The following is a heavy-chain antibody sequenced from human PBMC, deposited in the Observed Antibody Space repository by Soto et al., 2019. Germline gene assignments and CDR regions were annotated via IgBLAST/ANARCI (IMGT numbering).Heavy chain of an antibody. CDR2: ISSRGNDK. V-gene: IGHV3-30*03. CDR3: ARDARSLDFWSSYSH. J-gene: IGHJ1*01. CDR1: AFTFNNFA. Sequence: PGGSLRLSCAASAFTFNNFAMHWVRQAPGKGLEGVAVISSRGNDKYHADSVKGRFTISRDTSTNTVYLQMNGLRGEDTAVYFCARDARSLDFWSSYSHWGQGTRVTVSS. D-gene: IGHD3-3*01.